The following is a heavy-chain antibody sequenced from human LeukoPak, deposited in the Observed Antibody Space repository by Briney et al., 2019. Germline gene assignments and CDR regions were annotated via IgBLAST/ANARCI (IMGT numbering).Heavy chain of an antibody. CDR1: GFTFSSYG. D-gene: IGHD3-10*01. CDR3: ARVRGSGSYYLNTFDY. CDR2: IWYDGSNK. Sequence: GGSLRLSCAASGFTFSSYGMHWVRQAPGKGLEWVAVIWYDGSNKYYADSVKGRFTISRDNSKNTLYLQMNSLRAVDTAVYYCARVRGSGSYYLNTFDYWGQGTLVTVSS. J-gene: IGHJ4*02. V-gene: IGHV3-33*01.